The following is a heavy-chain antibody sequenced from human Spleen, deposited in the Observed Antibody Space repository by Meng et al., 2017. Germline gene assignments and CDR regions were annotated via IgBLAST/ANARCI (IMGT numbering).Heavy chain of an antibody. Sequence: QVTLVQSGAEVKKPGASVKVSCKAAGYTCPDYWLHWVRRAPGQGLEWMGRINPKSGDTHYAQRFQGRVTMTGDTSISTAYMELSGLRSDDTAMYYCARDEDISAAGKLFGDYWGQGTLVTVSS. J-gene: IGHJ4*02. CDR1: GYTCPDYW. V-gene: IGHV1-2*06. CDR3: ARDEDISAAGKLFGDY. CDR2: INPKSGDT. D-gene: IGHD6-13*01.